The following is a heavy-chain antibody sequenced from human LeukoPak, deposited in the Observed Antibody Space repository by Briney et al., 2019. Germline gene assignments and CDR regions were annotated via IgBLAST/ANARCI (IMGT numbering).Heavy chain of an antibody. Sequence: SETLSLTCSVYGGSITAYYWSWIRQPPGKGLEWIGEINHSRGTKYNPSLESRVTILQDASKNEFSLNLNSVTAADTAVYYCAREDYYFDSWGQGTLVTVSS. CDR2: INHSRGT. V-gene: IGHV4-34*01. CDR1: GGSITAYY. CDR3: AREDYYFDS. J-gene: IGHJ4*02.